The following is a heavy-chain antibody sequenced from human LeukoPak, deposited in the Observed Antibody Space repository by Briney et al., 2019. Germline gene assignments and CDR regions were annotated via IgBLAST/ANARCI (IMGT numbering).Heavy chain of an antibody. CDR1: GFTFSSYA. Sequence: GGSLRLSCAASGFTFSSYAMHWVRQAPGKGLEWVAVISYDGSNKYYADSVKGRFTISRDNSKNTLYLQMNSLRIEDTAVYYCAKIPSSSTYFDYWGQGTLVTVSS. D-gene: IGHD6-6*01. CDR2: ISYDGSNK. CDR3: AKIPSSSTYFDY. J-gene: IGHJ4*02. V-gene: IGHV3-30*04.